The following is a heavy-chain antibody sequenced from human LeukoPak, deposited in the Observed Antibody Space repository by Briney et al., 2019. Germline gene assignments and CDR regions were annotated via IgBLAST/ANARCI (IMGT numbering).Heavy chain of an antibody. CDR3: AKDGSGSYYTYYFDY. Sequence: GGSLRLSCAASGFTFSNYAMHWVRQAPGKGLEWVAVILDDGSNKYYGDSVKGRFTISRDNSKNTVYLQMNSLRAEDTAVYYCAKDGSGSYYTYYFDYWGQGTLVTVSS. V-gene: IGHV3-30*18. CDR1: GFTFSNYA. D-gene: IGHD3-10*01. J-gene: IGHJ4*02. CDR2: ILDDGSNK.